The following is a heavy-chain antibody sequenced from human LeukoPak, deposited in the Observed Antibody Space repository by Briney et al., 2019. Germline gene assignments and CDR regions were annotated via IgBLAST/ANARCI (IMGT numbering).Heavy chain of an antibody. CDR2: ISYDGSNK. J-gene: IGHJ6*03. CDR1: GFTFSSYG. Sequence: GGSLRLSCAASGFTFSSYGMHWVRQAPGKGLEWVAVISYDGSNKYYADSVKGRFTISRDNSKNTLYLQMNSLRAEDTAVYYCAKAAPTYHYYYYMDVWGKGTTVTVSS. V-gene: IGHV3-33*05. CDR3: AKAAPTYHYYYYMDV.